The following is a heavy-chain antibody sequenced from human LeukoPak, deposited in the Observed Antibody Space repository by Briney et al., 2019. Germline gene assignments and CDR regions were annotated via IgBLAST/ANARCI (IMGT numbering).Heavy chain of an antibody. CDR3: ARGIGVGRRWGSQSWFDP. Sequence: MPSETLSLACTVSGYSISSGYYWGWIRQPPGKGLKWIGSIYHSGSTYYNPSLKSRVTISVDTSKNQFSLKLSSVTAADTAVYYCARGIGVGRRWGSQSWFDPWGQGTLVTVSS. J-gene: IGHJ5*02. D-gene: IGHD2-21*01. V-gene: IGHV4-38-2*02. CDR2: IYHSGST. CDR1: GYSISSGYY.